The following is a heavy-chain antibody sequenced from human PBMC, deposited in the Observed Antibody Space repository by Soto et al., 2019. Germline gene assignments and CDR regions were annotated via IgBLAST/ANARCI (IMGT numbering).Heavy chain of an antibody. Sequence: ASVKVSCKVSGYTLTELSMHWVRQAPGKGLEWMGGFDPEDGETIYAQKFQGRVTMTEDTSTDTAYMELSSLRSEDTAVYYCATDRPGANWGSDYYYYMDVWGKGTTVTVSS. CDR2: FDPEDGET. CDR3: ATDRPGANWGSDYYYYMDV. D-gene: IGHD7-27*01. V-gene: IGHV1-24*01. J-gene: IGHJ6*03. CDR1: GYTLTELS.